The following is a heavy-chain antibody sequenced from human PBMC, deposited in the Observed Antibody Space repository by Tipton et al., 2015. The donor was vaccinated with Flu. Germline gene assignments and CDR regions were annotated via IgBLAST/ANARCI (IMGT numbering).Heavy chain of an antibody. CDR3: ASHSYSRGRAGH. CDR1: GASISSGGYY. D-gene: IGHD4-11*01. CDR2: MYYTGST. Sequence: TLSLTCTVSGASISSGGYYWSWIRQHPGKGLEWVGHMYYTGSTYYSPSLKSRISISVDTSKNQFSLKLSSVTAADTAVFYCASHSYSRGRAGHWGQGTLVTVSS. V-gene: IGHV4-30-4*01. J-gene: IGHJ4*02.